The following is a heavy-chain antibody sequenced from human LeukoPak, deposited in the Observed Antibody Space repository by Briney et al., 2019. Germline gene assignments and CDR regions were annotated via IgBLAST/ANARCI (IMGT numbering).Heavy chain of an antibody. V-gene: IGHV3-48*04. D-gene: IGHD2-2*01. Sequence: GGSLRLSCAASGFTFSSYAMSWVRQAPGKGLEWVSYISSSGSTIYYADSVKGRFTIYRDNAKNSLYLQMNSLRAEDTAVYYCARLEDIVVVPAAPFDYWGQGTLVTVSS. CDR1: GFTFSSYA. J-gene: IGHJ4*02. CDR3: ARLEDIVVVPAAPFDY. CDR2: ISSSGSTI.